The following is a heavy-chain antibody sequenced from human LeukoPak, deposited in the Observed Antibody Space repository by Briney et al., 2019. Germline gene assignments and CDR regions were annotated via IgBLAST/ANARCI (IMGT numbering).Heavy chain of an antibody. V-gene: IGHV3-48*03. CDR3: ADRCFPMIGGV. D-gene: IGHD3-10*02. CDR2: ISSSGSTI. Sequence: GGSLRLSCAASGFTFSSYEMNSVRQAPGKGLGGGSYISSSGSTIYYADSVKVRFTMSTYNAKNSLYLQMNSWIADTTAFYYCADRCFPMIGGVWGKGTTVTISS. J-gene: IGHJ6*04. CDR1: GFTFSSYE.